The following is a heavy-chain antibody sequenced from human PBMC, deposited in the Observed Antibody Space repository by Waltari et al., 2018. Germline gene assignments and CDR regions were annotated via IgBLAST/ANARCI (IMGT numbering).Heavy chain of an antibody. CDR2: IKPDGSQQ. D-gene: IGHD7-27*01. V-gene: IGHV3-7*03. Sequence: EVQLVDSGGGLVQPGGSLRLSCAASGFTFSSNWMSLVRQAPGGGLEWPTKIKPDGSQQYYVDSVRGRFSISRDNAKNSLYLQLNSLRAEDTAIYYCARDFNWGWDFWGQGTLVTVSS. CDR3: ARDFNWGWDF. CDR1: GFTFSSNW. J-gene: IGHJ4*02.